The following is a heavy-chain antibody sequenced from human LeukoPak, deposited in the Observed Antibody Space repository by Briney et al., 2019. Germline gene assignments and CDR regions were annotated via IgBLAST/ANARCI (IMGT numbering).Heavy chain of an antibody. J-gene: IGHJ3*02. Sequence: PGGSLRLSCAASGFTFSSYSMNWVRQAPGKGLEWVSSISSSSSYIYYADSVKGRFTISRDNAKNSLYLQMNSLRAEDTAVYYCAIVSVAYKVLDAFDIRGQGTMVTVSS. CDR2: ISSSSSYI. CDR3: AIVSVAYKVLDAFDI. D-gene: IGHD6-19*01. CDR1: GFTFSSYS. V-gene: IGHV3-21*01.